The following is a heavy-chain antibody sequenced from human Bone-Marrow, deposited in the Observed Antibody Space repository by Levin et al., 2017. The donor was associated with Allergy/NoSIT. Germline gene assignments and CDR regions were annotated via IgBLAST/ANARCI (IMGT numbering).Heavy chain of an antibody. V-gene: IGHV4-39*01. Sequence: GSLRLSCTVSGVSISTADYYWGWIRQPPGKGLEWIGHVYYTGRSYNIPSLQSRVTMSLDTAKNQVFLKLSSVTAADTAVYYCVRLNAVWLVSSWGQGTLVTVSS. CDR3: VRLNAVWLVSS. CDR1: GVSISTADYY. D-gene: IGHD6-19*01. J-gene: IGHJ4*02. CDR2: VYYTGRS.